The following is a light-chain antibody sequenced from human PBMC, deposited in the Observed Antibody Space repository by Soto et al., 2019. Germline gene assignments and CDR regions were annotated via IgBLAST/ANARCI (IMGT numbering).Light chain of an antibody. CDR1: QIVTINS. J-gene: IGKJ5*01. V-gene: IGKV3D-20*02. Sequence: EVVLTQSPGTLSLSPGERATLSCRASQIVTINSLAWYQQKPGQPPRLLIYAASTRASAIPDRFSGSGSGTDFTLTISRLQPEDFALYYCQQRSNWPPEITFGQGTRLEIK. CDR3: QQRSNWPPEIT. CDR2: AAS.